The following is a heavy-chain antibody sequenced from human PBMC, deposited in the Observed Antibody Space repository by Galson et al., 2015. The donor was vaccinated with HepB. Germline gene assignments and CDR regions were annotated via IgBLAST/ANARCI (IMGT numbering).Heavy chain of an antibody. CDR1: GLTFSNYG. V-gene: IGHV3-23*01. Sequence: SLRLSCAASGLTFSNYGMNWVRQAPGKGLEWVSGISGGGGTTYYADSVKGRFTISRDNSKNTLFLHMNSLRPEDTAVYFCARDLDRSGWFDSHYCDFWGQGTLVTVSS. J-gene: IGHJ4*02. D-gene: IGHD6-19*01. CDR2: ISGGGGTT. CDR3: ARDLDRSGWFDSHYCDF.